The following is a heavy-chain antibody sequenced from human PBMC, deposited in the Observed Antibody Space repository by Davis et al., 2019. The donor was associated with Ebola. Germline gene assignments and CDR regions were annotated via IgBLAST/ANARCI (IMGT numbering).Heavy chain of an antibody. CDR3: ARSGLSFGVVKYHYGMDA. V-gene: IGHV3-23*01. Sequence: GESLKISCAASGFVFSSYVMSWVRRAPGKGLEWVAAISGSGGNTYYADSVKGRFTISRDNSKKTMYLQMNSLRGEDTAVYYCARSGLSFGVVKYHYGMDAWGKGTTVTVSS. J-gene: IGHJ6*04. D-gene: IGHD3-3*01. CDR2: ISGSGGNT. CDR1: GFVFSSYV.